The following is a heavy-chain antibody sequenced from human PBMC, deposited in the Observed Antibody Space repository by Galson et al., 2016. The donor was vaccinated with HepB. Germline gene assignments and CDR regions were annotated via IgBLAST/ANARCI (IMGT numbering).Heavy chain of an antibody. Sequence: SLRLSCAASGFTFSTSWMNWVRQAPGKGLEWVSPIKSDGSRTDFADSVKGRFTISRDNTKNTRYLQMNSLRAEDTAVYYCASSIRGSGSPPGGYWGQGTLVTVSS. CDR2: IKSDGSRT. CDR1: GFTFSTSW. CDR3: ASSIRGSGSPPGGY. V-gene: IGHV3-74*01. J-gene: IGHJ4*02. D-gene: IGHD3-10*01.